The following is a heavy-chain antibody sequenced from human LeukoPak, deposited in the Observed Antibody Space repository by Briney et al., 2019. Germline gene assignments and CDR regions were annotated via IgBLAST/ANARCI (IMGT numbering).Heavy chain of an antibody. Sequence: KASETLSLTCAVYGVSFSGYYWSWIRQPPGKGLEWIGEINHSGSTNYNPSLKSRVTISVDTSKNQFSLKLSSVTAADTAVYYCARGPGRPYDFWSGFYYYYGMDVWGQGTTVTVSS. CDR2: INHSGST. V-gene: IGHV4-34*01. CDR1: GVSFSGYY. D-gene: IGHD3-3*01. CDR3: ARGPGRPYDFWSGFYYYYGMDV. J-gene: IGHJ6*02.